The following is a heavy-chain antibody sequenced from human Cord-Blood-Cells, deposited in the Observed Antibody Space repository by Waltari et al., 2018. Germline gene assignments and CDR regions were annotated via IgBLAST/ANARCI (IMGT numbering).Heavy chain of an antibody. J-gene: IGHJ4*02. D-gene: IGHD3-10*01. Sequence: QVQLVQSGAEVKKPGASVKVSCKASGYTFTGYYMHWVRQAPGQGLEWMRWLNPNSGCTNYAQKFQGRVTMTRETSISTAYMELSRLRSDDTAVYYCASDPYGSGIVIDYWGQGTLVTVSS. CDR3: ASDPYGSGIVIDY. V-gene: IGHV1-2*02. CDR2: LNPNSGCT. CDR1: GYTFTGYY.